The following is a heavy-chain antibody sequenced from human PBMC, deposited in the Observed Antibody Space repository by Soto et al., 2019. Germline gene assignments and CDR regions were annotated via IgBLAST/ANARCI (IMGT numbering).Heavy chain of an antibody. CDR3: ARAEVTGVTPSYFDY. Sequence: QVQLVESGGGVVQPGRSLRLSCATSGFTFSSYGMHWVRPAPGKWLEWVAVISYDGSNKYYADSVKGRFTISTDHSKNSLYLQMNTLIAADTAVYYCARAEVTGVTPSYFDYWGQGTLVTVSS. D-gene: IGHD4-4*01. J-gene: IGHJ4*02. V-gene: IGHV3-30*03. CDR2: ISYDGSNK. CDR1: GFTFSSYG.